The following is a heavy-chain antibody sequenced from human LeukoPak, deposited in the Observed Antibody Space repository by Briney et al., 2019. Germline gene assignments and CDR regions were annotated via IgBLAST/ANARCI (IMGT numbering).Heavy chain of an antibody. CDR1: GFTFSSYE. Sequence: GGSLRLSCAASGFTFSSYEMNWVRQARGKGLGWVSYISSSGSTIYYADSVKGRFTISRDNAKNSLYLQMNSLRAEDTAVYYCARVGCSSTSCYWMGNNWFDPWGQGTLVTVSS. V-gene: IGHV3-48*03. J-gene: IGHJ5*02. CDR3: ARVGCSSTSCYWMGNNWFDP. CDR2: ISSSGSTI. D-gene: IGHD2-2*01.